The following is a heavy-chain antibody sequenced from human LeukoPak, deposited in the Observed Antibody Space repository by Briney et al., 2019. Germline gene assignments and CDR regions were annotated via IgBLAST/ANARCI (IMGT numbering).Heavy chain of an antibody. CDR2: ISSGASTM. CDR3: ALLAVASDFDY. J-gene: IGHJ4*02. V-gene: IGHV3-48*03. CDR1: GFMFSSYE. Sequence: SGGSLRLSCAASGFMFSSYEMYWVRQAPGKGLEWVSYISSGASTMYYADSVKGRFTISRDNAKNSLFLQMNSLRAEDTAVYYCALLAVASDFDYWGQGTLFTVSS. D-gene: IGHD6-19*01.